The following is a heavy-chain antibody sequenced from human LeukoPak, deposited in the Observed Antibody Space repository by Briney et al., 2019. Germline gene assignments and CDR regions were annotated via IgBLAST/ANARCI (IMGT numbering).Heavy chain of an antibody. CDR2: TCDST. Sequence: TCDSTFYADSVKGRFTISRDNSKNTLYLQMNSLRAEDTAVYYCAKGSVAGFREGFFDYWGQGTLVTVSS. J-gene: IGHJ4*02. V-gene: IGHV3-23*01. CDR3: AKGSVAGFREGFFDY. D-gene: IGHD6-19*01.